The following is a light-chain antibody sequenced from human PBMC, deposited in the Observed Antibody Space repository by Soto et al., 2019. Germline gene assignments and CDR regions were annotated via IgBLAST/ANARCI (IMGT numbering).Light chain of an antibody. CDR1: QSVSSGY. CDR3: QQYGSSGT. Sequence: EIVFTQSPGTLSLSPGERVTLSCRASQSVSSGYLAWYQQKPGQAPRLLIYGASSRATGIPDRSSGSGSGTDFTLTISRLEPEDFAVYYCQQYGSSGTFGQGTKVDIK. CDR2: GAS. V-gene: IGKV3-20*01. J-gene: IGKJ1*01.